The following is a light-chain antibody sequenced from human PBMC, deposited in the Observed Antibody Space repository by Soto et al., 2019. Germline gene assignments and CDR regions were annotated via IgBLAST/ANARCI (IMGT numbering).Light chain of an antibody. Sequence: EIVLTQSPATLSLSLGERATLSCRASQSVSSYLAWYQQKPGQAPRLLIYDASNRATGIPARFSGSGSGTDFTLTNRSLVPEDFAVYYCQQRSDWPITFGQGTRLEIK. CDR1: QSVSSY. V-gene: IGKV3-11*01. J-gene: IGKJ5*01. CDR3: QQRSDWPIT. CDR2: DAS.